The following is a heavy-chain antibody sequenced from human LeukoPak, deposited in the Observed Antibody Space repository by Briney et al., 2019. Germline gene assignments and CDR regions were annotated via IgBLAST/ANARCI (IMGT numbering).Heavy chain of an antibody. J-gene: IGHJ3*02. CDR2: INPNSGGT. Sequence: ASVKVSCKASGYTFTGYYMHWVRQAPGQGLEWMGWINPNSGGTKYAQKFQGRVSMTRDTSIRAAYMELSRLRSDDTAVYYCARDRLTIFGPDAFDIWGQGTMLTVSS. D-gene: IGHD3-9*01. V-gene: IGHV1-2*02. CDR3: ARDRLTIFGPDAFDI. CDR1: GYTFTGYY.